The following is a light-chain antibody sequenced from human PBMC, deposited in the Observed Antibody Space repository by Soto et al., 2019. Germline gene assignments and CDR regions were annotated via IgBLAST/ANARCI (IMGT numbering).Light chain of an antibody. Sequence: EIVLMQSPGTLSLPPGERATLSCRASQSVANNYLAWYQQKPGQAPRLLIYGASSRAAGVPDRFSGSGSGTDFTLTITRLEPEDFTMYYCQQYGVSPLMYTFGQGTKLGVK. CDR2: GAS. CDR3: QQYGVSPLMYT. CDR1: QSVANNY. J-gene: IGKJ2*01. V-gene: IGKV3-20*01.